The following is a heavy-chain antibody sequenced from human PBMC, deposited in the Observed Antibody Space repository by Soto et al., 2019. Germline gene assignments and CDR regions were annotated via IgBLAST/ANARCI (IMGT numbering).Heavy chain of an antibody. D-gene: IGHD5-18*01. V-gene: IGHV3-23*01. Sequence: GGSLRLSCAASGFTFSSYAMSWVRQAPGKGLEWVSAISGSGGSTYYADSVRGRFTISRDNSRNTLYLQMNSLRAEDTAVYYCAKDGEIQLWLSYIFDYWGQGTLVTVSS. CDR1: GFTFSSYA. J-gene: IGHJ4*02. CDR2: ISGSGGST. CDR3: AKDGEIQLWLSYIFDY.